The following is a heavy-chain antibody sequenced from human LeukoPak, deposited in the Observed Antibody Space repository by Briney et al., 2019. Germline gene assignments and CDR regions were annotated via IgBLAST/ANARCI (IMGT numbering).Heavy chain of an antibody. CDR3: AKQVAAYYYDSSGYYYDY. CDR1: GFTFSSYA. J-gene: IGHJ4*02. Sequence: PGGSLRLSCAASGFTFSSYAMSWVRQAPGKGLEWVSAISGSGGSTYYADSVKGRFTISRDNSKNTLYLQMNSLRAEDTAVYYCAKQVAAYYYDSSGYYYDYWGQGTLVTVSS. V-gene: IGHV3-23*01. CDR2: ISGSGGST. D-gene: IGHD3-22*01.